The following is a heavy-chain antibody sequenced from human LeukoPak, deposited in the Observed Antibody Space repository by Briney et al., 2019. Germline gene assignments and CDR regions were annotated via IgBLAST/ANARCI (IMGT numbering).Heavy chain of an antibody. Sequence: GGSLRRSCAATGFTFSSYAMSWVRQAPGKGLESVSAISGSGGSTYYADSVKGRFTISRDNSKNTLYLQMNSLRAEDTAVYYCANDPAWEDIVVVPDYWGQGTLVTVSS. CDR1: GFTFSSYA. CDR2: ISGSGGST. CDR3: ANDPAWEDIVVVPDY. J-gene: IGHJ4*02. V-gene: IGHV3-23*01. D-gene: IGHD2-2*01.